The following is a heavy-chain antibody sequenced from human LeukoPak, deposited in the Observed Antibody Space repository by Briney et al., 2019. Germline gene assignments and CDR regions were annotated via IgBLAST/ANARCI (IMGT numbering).Heavy chain of an antibody. D-gene: IGHD3-10*01. CDR3: ARRDFGSGSSFDY. J-gene: IGHJ4*02. CDR1: GGSFSGYY. V-gene: IGHV4-59*08. Sequence: SETLSLTCAVYGGSFSGYYWSWIRQPPGKGLEWIGFISYSGSTNYNPSLKSRVTISVDRSKNQFSLKLSSVTAADTAVYYCARRDFGSGSSFDYWGQGTLVTVSS. CDR2: ISYSGST.